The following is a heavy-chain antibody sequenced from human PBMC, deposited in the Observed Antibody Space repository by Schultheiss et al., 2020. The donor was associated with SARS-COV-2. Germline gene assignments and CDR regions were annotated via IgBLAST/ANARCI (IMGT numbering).Heavy chain of an antibody. CDR3: ARGEEYSYGYPYNWFDP. D-gene: IGHD5-18*01. CDR1: GFTVSSNY. Sequence: GGSLRLSCAASGFTVSSNYMSWVRQAPGKGLEWVSAISGSGGSTYYADSVKGRFTISRDNSKNTLYLQMNSLRAEDTAVYYCARGEEYSYGYPYNWFDPWGQGTLVTVSS. V-gene: IGHV3-23*01. CDR2: ISGSGGST. J-gene: IGHJ5*02.